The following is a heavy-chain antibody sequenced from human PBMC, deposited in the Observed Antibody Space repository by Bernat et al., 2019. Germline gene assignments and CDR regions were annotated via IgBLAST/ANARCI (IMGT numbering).Heavy chain of an antibody. D-gene: IGHD3-10*01. CDR1: GFTFSSHA. CDR2: ISGSGGTT. J-gene: IGHJ4*02. Sequence: EVQLLESGGGLVQPGGSLRLSCAASGFTFSSHAMSWVRQAPGKGLEWVSAISGSGGTTYYADSVKGRFTISRDNSKNTLYLQMNSLRAEDTAVYYCAKGSGYYGSGSFNFDYWGQGTLVTVSS. V-gene: IGHV3-23*01. CDR3: AKGSGYYGSGSFNFDY.